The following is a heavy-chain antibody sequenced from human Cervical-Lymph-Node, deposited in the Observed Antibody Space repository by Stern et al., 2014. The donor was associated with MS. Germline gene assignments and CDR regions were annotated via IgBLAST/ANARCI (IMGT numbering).Heavy chain of an antibody. CDR1: GFTFSSFA. CDR2: IAYDGSNK. D-gene: IGHD1-1*01. J-gene: IGHJ4*02. V-gene: IGHV3-30*04. Sequence: QVQLVESVGGVVQPGRSLRLSCAASGFTFSSFAMHWVRQAPGKGLEWVVVIAYDGSNKFYADSVKGRCTISRDNSKKTLYLQMNSLRAEDTAVYYCARDWDARYTFDYWGQGTLVTVSS. CDR3: ARDWDARYTFDY.